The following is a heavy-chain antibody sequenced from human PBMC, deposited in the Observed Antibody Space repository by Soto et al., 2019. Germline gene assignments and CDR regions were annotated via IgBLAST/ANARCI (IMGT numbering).Heavy chain of an antibody. J-gene: IGHJ4*02. CDR1: GVTFSSYA. V-gene: IGHV3-23*01. CDR2: ISGSGGST. D-gene: IGHD6-13*01. CDR3: AKDRLSSWYAHTFDY. Sequence: GGSLRLSCAASGVTFSSYAMSWVLQAPGKVLERVSAISGSGGSTYYADSVKGRFTISRDNSKNTLYLQMNSLRAEDTAVYYCAKDRLSSWYAHTFDYWGQGTLVTVSS.